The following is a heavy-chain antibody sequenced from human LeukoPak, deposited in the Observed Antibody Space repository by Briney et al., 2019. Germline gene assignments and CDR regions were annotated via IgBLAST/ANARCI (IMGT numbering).Heavy chain of an antibody. CDR3: TRGLSANGDYGY. V-gene: IGHV3-49*04. CDR1: GFTFSNYG. CDR2: IRSKGYGGTT. J-gene: IGHJ4*02. Sequence: PGRSLRLSCAASGFTFSNYGMHWVRQAPGKGLEWVGFIRSKGYGGTTEYAASVKGRFTISRDDSKSIAYLQMNSLKTEDTAVYYCTRGLSANGDYGYWGQGTLVTVSS. D-gene: IGHD4-17*01.